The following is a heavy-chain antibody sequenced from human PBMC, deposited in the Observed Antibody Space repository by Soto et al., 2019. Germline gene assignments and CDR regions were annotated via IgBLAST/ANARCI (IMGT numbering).Heavy chain of an antibody. D-gene: IGHD3-10*01. CDR3: VKDNRGSY. Sequence: EVQLVESGGGLVQPGRSLGLSCAASGFTFSTCWMMWVRQAPGKGLEWVANINQDGSERYYVDSVKGRFTISRDNAKNSLYLQMNSLRAKDTAVYYCVKDNRGSYWGQGTLVTVSS. CDR2: INQDGSER. CDR1: GFTFSTCW. V-gene: IGHV3-7*01. J-gene: IGHJ4*02.